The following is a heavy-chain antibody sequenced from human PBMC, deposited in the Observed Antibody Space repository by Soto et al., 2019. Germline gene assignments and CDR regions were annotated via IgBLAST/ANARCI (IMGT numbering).Heavy chain of an antibody. CDR2: ISGSGGST. CDR3: AKREHYESGGMDV. J-gene: IGHJ6*02. D-gene: IGHD3-3*01. Sequence: DVQLLESGGGLVQPGGSLRLSCAASGFTFSSNAMSWVRQAPGKGLEWVSAISGSGGSTYYADSVKGRFTISRDNSKNTLYLQMNSLRAEDTAVYYCAKREHYESGGMDVWGQGTTVTVSS. V-gene: IGHV3-23*01. CDR1: GFTFSSNA.